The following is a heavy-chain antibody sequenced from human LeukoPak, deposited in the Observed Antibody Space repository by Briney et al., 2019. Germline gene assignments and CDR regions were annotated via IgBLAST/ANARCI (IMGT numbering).Heavy chain of an antibody. CDR1: GGSISSSSYY. CDR2: MYYSGST. CDR3: ASYYYDRKDAFDS. V-gene: IGHV4-39*01. D-gene: IGHD3-22*01. J-gene: IGHJ3*02. Sequence: PSQTLSLTCTVSGGSISSSSYYWGWIRQPPGKGLEWIVSMYYSGSTYYHPSLKCRFTISVDTSKNPFYLTSRSVTAAVWVAFYCASYYYDRKDAFDSWGQGAMVAVSS.